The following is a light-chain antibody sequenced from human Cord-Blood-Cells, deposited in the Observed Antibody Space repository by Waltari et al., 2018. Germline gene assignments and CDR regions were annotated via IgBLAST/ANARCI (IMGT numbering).Light chain of an antibody. CDR3: CSYAGSWV. CDR2: EGS. CDR1: SSDVGSYNL. Sequence: QSALTQPASVSGSPGQSITISCTGTSSDVGSYNLVSWYQQHPGKAPKLMIYEGSKXPSGFSNXXSGXXXXXXXXLTISVLQAEDEADYYCCSYAGSWVFGGGTKLTVL. J-gene: IGLJ3*02. V-gene: IGLV2-23*01.